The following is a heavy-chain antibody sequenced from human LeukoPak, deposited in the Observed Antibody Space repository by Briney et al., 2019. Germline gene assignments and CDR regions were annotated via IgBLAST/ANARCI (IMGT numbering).Heavy chain of an antibody. V-gene: IGHV1-2*02. CDR1: GYTFSDYY. Sequence: ASVKVSCKASGYTFSDYYMHWVRQAPGQGLEWMGWINYNSGGTNYAQKFQGRVTMTRDTSISTAYMELSRLRSDDTAVYYCARRSRFGEYLCDYWGQGALVTVSS. D-gene: IGHD3-10*01. CDR2: INYNSGGT. J-gene: IGHJ4*02. CDR3: ARRSRFGEYLCDY.